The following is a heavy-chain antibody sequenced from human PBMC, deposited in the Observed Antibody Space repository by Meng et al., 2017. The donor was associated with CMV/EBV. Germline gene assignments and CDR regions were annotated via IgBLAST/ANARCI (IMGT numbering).Heavy chain of an antibody. V-gene: IGHV1-69*05. J-gene: IGHJ4*02. D-gene: IGHD1-1*01. Sequence: SVKVSCKASGGTFSNYGVNWVRQAPGQGLEWMGGIIPIFGTANYARKFQGRVTITTDESTTTAYMELSSLRADDTAVYYCARGGGFGTTIYFDYWGQGTLVTVSS. CDR3: ARGGGFGTTIYFDY. CDR1: GGTFSNYG. CDR2: IIPIFGTA.